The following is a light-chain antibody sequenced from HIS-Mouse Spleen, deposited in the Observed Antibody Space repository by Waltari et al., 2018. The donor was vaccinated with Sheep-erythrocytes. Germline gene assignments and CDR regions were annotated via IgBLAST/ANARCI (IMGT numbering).Light chain of an antibody. CDR3: AAWDDSLDGPV. Sequence: QSVLTQPPSASGTPGQGFTISFFGSSSNIGTNTVNWYQQLPGTAPILPIYSNSRRPAGVPDRFSGSKSGPSAYLDISALQSEDEADYYCAAWDDSLDGPVFGGGTKLTVL. J-gene: IGLJ3*02. CDR2: SNS. CDR1: SSNIGTNT. V-gene: IGLV1-44*01.